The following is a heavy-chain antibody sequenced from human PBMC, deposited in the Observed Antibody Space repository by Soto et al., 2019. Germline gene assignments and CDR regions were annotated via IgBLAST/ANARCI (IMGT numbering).Heavy chain of an antibody. J-gene: IGHJ6*02. Sequence: SGPTLVNPTQTLTLTCTFSGFSLTTSGMCVSWIRQPPGKALEWLARIDWDDDKYYSTSLKTRLTISKDTSKNQVVLTMTNMDPVDTATCYCARIPGVAEADYGMDVWGQGTTVTVSS. CDR2: IDWDDDK. D-gene: IGHD6-13*01. V-gene: IGHV2-70*11. CDR1: GFSLTTSGMC. CDR3: ARIPGVAEADYGMDV.